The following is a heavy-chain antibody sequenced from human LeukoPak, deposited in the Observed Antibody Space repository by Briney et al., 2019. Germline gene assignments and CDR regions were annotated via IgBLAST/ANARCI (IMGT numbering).Heavy chain of an antibody. V-gene: IGHV3-66*01. CDR1: GFTVSSNY. CDR3: ARGATDTTRWFDP. J-gene: IGHJ5*02. CDR2: IYSGGST. Sequence: GGSLRLSCAASGFTVSSNYMSWVRQAPGKGLEWVSVIYSGGSTYYADSVKGRFTISRDNSKNTLYLQMNSLRAEDTAVYYCARGATDTTRWFDPWGQGTLVTVSS. D-gene: IGHD1-7*01.